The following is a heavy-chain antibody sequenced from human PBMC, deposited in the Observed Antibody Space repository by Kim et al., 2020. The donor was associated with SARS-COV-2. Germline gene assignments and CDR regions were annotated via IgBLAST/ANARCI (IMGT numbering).Heavy chain of an antibody. Sequence: SETLSLTCAVYGGSFSGYYWSWIRQPPGKGLEWIGEINHSGSTNYNPSLKSRVTISVDTSKNQFSLKLSSVTAADTAVYYCASRIAVAGTYRYYYGMDV. CDR2: INHSGST. J-gene: IGHJ6*01. V-gene: IGHV4-34*01. CDR3: ASRIAVAGTYRYYYGMDV. CDR1: GGSFSGYY. D-gene: IGHD6-19*01.